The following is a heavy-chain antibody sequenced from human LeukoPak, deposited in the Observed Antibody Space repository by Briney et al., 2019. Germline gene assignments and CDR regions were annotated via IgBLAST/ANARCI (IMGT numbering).Heavy chain of an antibody. CDR2: ISISGSTV. D-gene: IGHD3-16*01. Sequence: PGGSLRLSCAASGFRFSSYSMNWVRQAPGKGLEWVSYISISGSTVYYADSVKGRFTISRDNSKSSLYLQMNSLRDEDTAVYYCARPHQDYVWGSPDYWGQGALVTVSS. J-gene: IGHJ4*02. V-gene: IGHV3-48*02. CDR1: GFRFSSYS. CDR3: ARPHQDYVWGSPDY.